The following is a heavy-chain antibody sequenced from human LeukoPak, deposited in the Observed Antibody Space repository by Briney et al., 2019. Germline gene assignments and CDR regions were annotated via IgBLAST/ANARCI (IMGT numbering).Heavy chain of an antibody. CDR2: INGRSSHT. D-gene: IGHD3-16*01. CDR3: GRAFPPLRKSSAGDL. CDR1: GFTFSDYD. V-gene: IGHV3-21*06. J-gene: IGHJ4*02. Sequence: PGGSLTLSCSASGFTFSDYDMNCIRQARGKALEGIAAINGRSSHTYYGDSVKGRLSISRDNAKNLLYLQMNGLGAEDTAVYYCGRAFPPLRKSSAGDLWGQGTLVTVS.